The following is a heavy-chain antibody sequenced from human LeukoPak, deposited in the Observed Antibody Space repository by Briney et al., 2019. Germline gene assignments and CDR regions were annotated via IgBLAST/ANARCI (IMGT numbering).Heavy chain of an antibody. V-gene: IGHV5-51*01. D-gene: IGHD3-22*01. J-gene: IGHJ3*02. Sequence: GESLKISFKGSGYSFTSYWIGWGRQMPGKGLGWMGIIYPGDSDTRYSPSFQGQVTISADKSISTAYLQWSSLKASDTAMYYCARLDGYYDSSGYYPRGAFDIWGQGTMVTVSS. CDR2: IYPGDSDT. CDR3: ARLDGYYDSSGYYPRGAFDI. CDR1: GYSFTSYW.